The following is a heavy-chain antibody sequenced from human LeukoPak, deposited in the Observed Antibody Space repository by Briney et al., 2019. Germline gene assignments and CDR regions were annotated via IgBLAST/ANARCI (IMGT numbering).Heavy chain of an antibody. CDR2: ISSSSYI. Sequence: GGSLRLSCAASGFTFSSYSMNWVRQAPGKGLEWVSSISSSSYIYYADSVKGRFTISRDNAKNSLYLQMNSLRAEDTAVYYCARESRLRFLEWLPSADFYMDVWGKGTTVTVSS. CDR1: GFTFSSYS. J-gene: IGHJ6*03. CDR3: ARESRLRFLEWLPSADFYMDV. V-gene: IGHV3-21*01. D-gene: IGHD3-3*01.